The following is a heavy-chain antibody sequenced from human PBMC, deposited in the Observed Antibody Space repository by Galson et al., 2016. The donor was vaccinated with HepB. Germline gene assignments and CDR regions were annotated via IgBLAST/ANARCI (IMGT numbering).Heavy chain of an antibody. J-gene: IGHJ4*02. CDR2: ISKDGTNK. CDR1: GLTFSSYA. CDR3: VSSWVEDCGGDCFWMGGFDY. D-gene: IGHD2-21*02. Sequence: SLRLSCAASGLTFSSYAMNWVSQAPGKGLEWVALISKDGTNKYSTDSVKGRFTISRDNSGNTLFLQMNSLRPEDTAVYYCVSSWVEDCGGDCFWMGGFDYWGQGTLVIVSS. V-gene: IGHV3-30-3*01.